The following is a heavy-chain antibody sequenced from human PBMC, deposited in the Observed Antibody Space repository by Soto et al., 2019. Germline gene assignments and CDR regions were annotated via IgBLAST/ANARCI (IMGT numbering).Heavy chain of an antibody. CDR3: AKFNYYDSNGYAYYFDY. Sequence: VQLVESGGGVVQPGRSLRLSCAASGFSFSSYGMHWVRQAPGKGLEWVAVMSYDGSNEYYADSVKGRFTISRDNSENTLFLQMNSLRTEDTAVYYCAKFNYYDSNGYAYYFDYWGRGTLVTVSS. D-gene: IGHD3-22*01. V-gene: IGHV3-30*18. CDR1: GFSFSSYG. J-gene: IGHJ4*02. CDR2: MSYDGSNE.